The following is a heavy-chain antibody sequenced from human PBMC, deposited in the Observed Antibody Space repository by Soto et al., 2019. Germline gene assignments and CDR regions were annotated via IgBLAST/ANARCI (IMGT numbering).Heavy chain of an antibody. Sequence: SETLSLTCAVYGGSFSGYYWSWIRQPPGKGLEWIGEINHSGSTNYNPSLKNRVTISVDTSKNQFSLKLSSVTAADTAVYYCATVAGPPDENLYYYYYMDVWGKGTSVTVAS. D-gene: IGHD6-19*01. CDR3: ATVAGPPDENLYYYYYMDV. V-gene: IGHV4-34*01. CDR2: INHSGST. CDR1: GGSFSGYY. J-gene: IGHJ6*03.